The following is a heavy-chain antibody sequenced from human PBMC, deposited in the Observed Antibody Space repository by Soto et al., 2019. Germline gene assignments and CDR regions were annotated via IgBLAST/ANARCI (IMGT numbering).Heavy chain of an antibody. CDR1: GYTFTSYG. D-gene: IGHD2-2*01. CDR2: ISAYNGNT. Sequence: QVQLVQSGAEVKKPGASVKVSCKASGYTFTSYGISWVRQAPGQGLEWMGWISAYNGNTNYAQKLQGRVTMTTDTSTSPAYMELSSLRSDDTAVYYCARGCISTSCLVYYYGMDVWGQGTTVTVSS. CDR3: ARGCISTSCLVYYYGMDV. J-gene: IGHJ6*02. V-gene: IGHV1-18*01.